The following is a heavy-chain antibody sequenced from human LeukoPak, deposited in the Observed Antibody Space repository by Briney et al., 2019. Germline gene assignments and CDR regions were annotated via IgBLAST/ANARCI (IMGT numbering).Heavy chain of an antibody. CDR1: GASVSASGYF. CDR2: LHYSGST. J-gene: IGHJ3*02. V-gene: IGHV4-39*07. CDR3: ARDWDGAFDFNTFDI. D-gene: IGHD4/OR15-4a*01. Sequence: SETLFLTCTVSGASVSASGYFWGWIRQPPGKGLERIGTLHYSGSTYYNTSLRSRVTISVDTSKNQFSLKLNSVTSADTAIYYCARDWDGAFDFNTFDIWGLGTMVTVSS.